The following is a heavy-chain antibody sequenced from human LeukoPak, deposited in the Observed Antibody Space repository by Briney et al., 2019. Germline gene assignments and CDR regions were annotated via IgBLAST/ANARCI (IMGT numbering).Heavy chain of an antibody. J-gene: IGHJ4*02. CDR3: AKGSPGRTQWLAYFDY. CDR2: ISGSGGST. Sequence: GGSLRLSCAASGFTFSSYAMSCVRQAPGKGLEWGSAISGSGGSTYYAHTVKGRFTISRDNSKNTLYLQMNSLRADDTAVYYCAKGSPGRTQWLAYFDYWGQGTLVTVSS. V-gene: IGHV3-23*01. CDR1: GFTFSSYA. D-gene: IGHD6-19*01.